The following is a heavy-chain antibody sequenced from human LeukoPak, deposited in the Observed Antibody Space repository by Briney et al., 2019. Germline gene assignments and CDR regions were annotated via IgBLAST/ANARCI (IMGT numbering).Heavy chain of an antibody. J-gene: IGHJ4*02. CDR1: GFTFSSYA. V-gene: IGHV3-30-3*01. D-gene: IGHD2-2*01. Sequence: GGSLRLSCAASGFTFSSYAMHWVRQAPGKGLEWVAVISYDGSNKYYADSVKGRFTISRDNSKNTLYLQMNSLRAEDTAVYYCARDVVYFVVVPAAVDYWGQGTLVTVSS. CDR2: ISYDGSNK. CDR3: ARDVVYFVVVPAAVDY.